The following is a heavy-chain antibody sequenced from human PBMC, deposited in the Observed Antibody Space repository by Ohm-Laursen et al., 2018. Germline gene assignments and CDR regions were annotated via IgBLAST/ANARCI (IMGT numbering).Heavy chain of an antibody. CDR2: INPNTGGT. CDR3: ARVVSTLRYFDWLPEEYFDY. J-gene: IGHJ4*02. CDR1: GYTFTVNY. V-gene: IGHV1-2*02. Sequence: ASVKVSCKASGYTFTVNYIHWVRQAPGQGLEWMGWINPNTGGTNYAQKFRGRVTMTRDTSITTAYMELSRLSSDDTAVYSCARVVSTLRYFDWLPEEYFDYWGQGTPVTVSS. D-gene: IGHD3-9*01.